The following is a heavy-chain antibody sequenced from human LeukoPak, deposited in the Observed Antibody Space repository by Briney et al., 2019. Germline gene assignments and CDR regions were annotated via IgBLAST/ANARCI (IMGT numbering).Heavy chain of an antibody. J-gene: IGHJ4*02. CDR1: GFTFSSYG. Sequence: PGGSLRLSCAASGFTFSSYGMHWVRQAPGKGLEWVAVISYDGSNKYYADSVKGRFTISRDNAKNSLYLQMNSLRVEDTAVYYCARDMRGAATNDYWGQGILVTVSS. CDR3: ARDMRGAATNDY. V-gene: IGHV3-30*03. CDR2: ISYDGSNK. D-gene: IGHD6-13*01.